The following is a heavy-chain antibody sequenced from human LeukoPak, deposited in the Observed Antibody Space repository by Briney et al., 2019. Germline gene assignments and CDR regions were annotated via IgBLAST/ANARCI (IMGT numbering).Heavy chain of an antibody. CDR3: ARGGKYDILTGYLYYYYYMDV. V-gene: IGHV4-4*07. CDR1: GGSISSYY. Sequence: SETLSLTCTVSGGSISSYYWSWIRQPAGKGLEWIGRIYTSGSTNYNPSLKSRVTMSVDTSKNQFSLKLSSVTAADTAVYYCARGGKYDILTGYLYYYYYMDVWGKRDHGHRLL. J-gene: IGHJ6*03. D-gene: IGHD3-9*01. CDR2: IYTSGST.